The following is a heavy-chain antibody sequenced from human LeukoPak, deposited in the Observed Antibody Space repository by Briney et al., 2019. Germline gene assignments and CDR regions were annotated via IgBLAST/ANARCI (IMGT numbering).Heavy chain of an antibody. CDR3: ARDLSYYDFWSGNYTGDYFDY. Sequence: GGSLRLSCAASGFTFSSYSMNWVRQAPGKWLEWVSTITSSSSYIYYADSVKGRFTISRDNAKNSLYLQMNSLRAEDTAVYYCARDLSYYDFWSGNYTGDYFDYWGQGTLVTVSS. CDR2: ITSSSSYI. J-gene: IGHJ4*02. D-gene: IGHD3-3*01. V-gene: IGHV3-21*01. CDR1: GFTFSSYS.